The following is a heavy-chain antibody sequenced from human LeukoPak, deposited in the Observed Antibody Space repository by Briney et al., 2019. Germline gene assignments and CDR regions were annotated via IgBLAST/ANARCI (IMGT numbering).Heavy chain of an antibody. Sequence: SETLSLTCTVSRVSVNSYYWSWIRQPPGKGLEWIGYIYYSGSTNYNPSLKSRVTISVDTSKNQFSLKLSSVTAADTAVYYCARVPAAPRLYMDVWGQGTTVIVSS. D-gene: IGHD2-2*01. CDR1: RVSVNSYY. CDR3: ARVPAAPRLYMDV. V-gene: IGHV4-59*02. J-gene: IGHJ6*02. CDR2: IYYSGST.